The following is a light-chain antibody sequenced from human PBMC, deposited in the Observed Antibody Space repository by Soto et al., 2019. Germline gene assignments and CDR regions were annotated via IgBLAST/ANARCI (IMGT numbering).Light chain of an antibody. V-gene: IGKV1-5*01. Sequence: IKMPQSPSSVSASVGDRVPITCRASQGISSWLAWYQQKPGKAPKLLIYDASSLESGVPSRFSGSGSGTEFTLTISSLQPDDFATYYCQQYNSYSRYTFGQGTKVDIK. CDR1: QGISSW. CDR2: DAS. CDR3: QQYNSYSRYT. J-gene: IGKJ2*01.